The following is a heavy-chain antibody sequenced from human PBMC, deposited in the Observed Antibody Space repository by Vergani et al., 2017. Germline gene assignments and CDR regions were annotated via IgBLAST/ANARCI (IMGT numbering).Heavy chain of an antibody. CDR1: GGSISSSSYY. CDR2: IYYSGST. CDR3: ARHTAYYYDSSGYLRYGMDV. D-gene: IGHD3-22*01. V-gene: IGHV4-39*01. Sequence: QLQLQESGPGLVKPSETLSLTCTVSGGSISSSSYYWGWIRQPPGKGLEWIGSIYYSGSTYYNPSLKSRVTISVDTSKNQFSLKLSSVTAADTAVYYCARHTAYYYDSSGYLRYGMDVWGQGTTVTVSS. J-gene: IGHJ6*02.